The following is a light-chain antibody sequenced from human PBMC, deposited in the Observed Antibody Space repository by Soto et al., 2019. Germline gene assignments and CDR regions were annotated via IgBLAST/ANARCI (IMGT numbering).Light chain of an antibody. CDR2: INSDGSH. Sequence: QLVLTQSPSASASPGASVKRTCTLSSGHPNYAIAWHQQQPEKGPRFLMKINSDGSHSKGDGVPDRFSGSSSGAERYFTISSLQSEDEADYYCQTWGTGIVTFGGGTKVTVL. J-gene: IGLJ2*01. V-gene: IGLV4-69*01. CDR1: SGHPNYA. CDR3: QTWGTGIVT.